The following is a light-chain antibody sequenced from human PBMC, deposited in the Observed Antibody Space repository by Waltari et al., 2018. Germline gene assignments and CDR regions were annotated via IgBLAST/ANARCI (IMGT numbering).Light chain of an antibody. CDR2: DNR. V-gene: IGLV1-40*01. CDR3: QSYDSSLSGVV. J-gene: IGLJ3*02. CDR1: SSNIGAGYD. Sequence: QSVLTQPPSVSGAPGQRVTLSCTGSSSNIGAGYDVHWYQQLPGTAPKLLIYDNRSRPSGVPARFAGSKSGTSASLAITGLQAEDEADYYCQSYDSSLSGVVFGGGTKLTVL.